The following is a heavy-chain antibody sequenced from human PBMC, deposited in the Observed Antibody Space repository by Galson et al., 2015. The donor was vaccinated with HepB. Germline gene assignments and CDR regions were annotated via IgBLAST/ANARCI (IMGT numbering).Heavy chain of an antibody. Sequence: SLRLSCAASGFTFSIYSMNWLRQAPGKGLEWVSALSDSGGSTYYADSVKGRFTISRDNSKNTLYLQMNSLRAEDTAVYYCAKYRGATVVTYYFDYWGQGTLVTVSS. D-gene: IGHD4-23*01. V-gene: IGHV3-23*01. CDR2: LSDSGGST. J-gene: IGHJ4*02. CDR3: AKYRGATVVTYYFDY. CDR1: GFTFSIYS.